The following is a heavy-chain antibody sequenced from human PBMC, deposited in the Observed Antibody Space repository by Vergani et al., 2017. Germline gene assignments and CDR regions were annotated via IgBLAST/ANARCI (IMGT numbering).Heavy chain of an antibody. CDR3: AKANPRNSGYDYLYYYHAMDV. Sequence: EVQLLASGGDLVQPGRSLRLSCAASGFTFNHSAMNWVRQAPGKGLEWVSGISGSGGSTYYAGSVKGRFTISRDSSKNTLYLQMNSLSAGDTAVYYCAKANPRNSGYDYLYYYHAMDVWGKGTTVTVS. CDR2: ISGSGGST. CDR1: GFTFNHSA. D-gene: IGHD5-12*01. V-gene: IGHV3-23*01. J-gene: IGHJ6*04.